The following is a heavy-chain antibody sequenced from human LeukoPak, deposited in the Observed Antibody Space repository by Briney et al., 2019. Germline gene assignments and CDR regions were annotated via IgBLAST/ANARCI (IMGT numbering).Heavy chain of an antibody. CDR1: GFTVSSNY. D-gene: IGHD3-22*01. Sequence: GSLRLSCAASGFTVSSNYMSWVRQAPGKGLEWVSVIYSGGSTYYADSVKGRFTISRDNSKNTLYLQMNSLRAEDTAVYYCAGLTYYYDSSGYPIDYWGQGTLVTVSS. CDR3: AGLTYYYDSSGYPIDY. CDR2: IYSGGST. V-gene: IGHV3-53*01. J-gene: IGHJ4*02.